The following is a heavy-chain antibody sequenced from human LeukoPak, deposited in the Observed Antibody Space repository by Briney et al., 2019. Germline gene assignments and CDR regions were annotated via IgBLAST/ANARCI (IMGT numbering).Heavy chain of an antibody. CDR3: ARDQVVVVPAAKGQYYYYGMDV. D-gene: IGHD2-2*01. CDR2: ISHDGSSE. CDR1: GFTFSSHV. Sequence: GRSLRLSCAASGFTFSSHVIHWVRQAPGKGLEWVAVISHDGSSEYYGDSVKGRFTIFRDNSKNTLYLQMNSLRTEDTAVYYCARDQVVVVPAAKGQYYYYGMDVWGQGTTVTVSS. J-gene: IGHJ6*02. V-gene: IGHV3-30-3*01.